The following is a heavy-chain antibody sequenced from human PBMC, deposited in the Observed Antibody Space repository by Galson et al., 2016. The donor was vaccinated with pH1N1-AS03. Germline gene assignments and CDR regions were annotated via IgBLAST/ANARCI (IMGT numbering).Heavy chain of an antibody. CDR1: GFTFNNYA. J-gene: IGHJ4*02. Sequence: SLRLSCAASGFTFNNYAMHWVRQAPGKGLEWVALIWYDGSNKHYADSVKGRFSISRDNYKNTMYLQMNSLRVEDTAVYYCARSLGPPPFDYWGQGTLVTVSS. CDR3: ARSLGPPPFDY. V-gene: IGHV3-33*01. CDR2: IWYDGSNK.